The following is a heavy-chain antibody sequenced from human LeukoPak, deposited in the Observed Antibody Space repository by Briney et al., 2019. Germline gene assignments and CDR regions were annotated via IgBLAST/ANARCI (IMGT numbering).Heavy chain of an antibody. CDR2: LTRTSSAT. V-gene: IGHV3-48*01. CDR1: GFRFSSYD. Sequence: GGSLRLSCVGSGFRFSSYDMNWVRQAPGRGLEWLSYLTRTSSATWYADSVKGRFTIFRDNAKSSLYLHMNSLRVEDTAVYYCATGGSEYRSDWFDSWGQGTLVNVAS. J-gene: IGHJ5*01. D-gene: IGHD5-18*01. CDR3: ATGGSEYRSDWFDS.